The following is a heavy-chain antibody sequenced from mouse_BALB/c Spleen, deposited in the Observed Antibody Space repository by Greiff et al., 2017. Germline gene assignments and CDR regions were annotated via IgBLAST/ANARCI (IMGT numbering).Heavy chain of an antibody. J-gene: IGHJ4*01. D-gene: IGHD1-1*01. CDR2: FYPGSGSI. V-gene: IGHV1-62-2*01. Sequence: VQLQQSGAELVKPGASVKLSCKASGYTFTEYIIHWVKQRSGQGLEWIGWFYPGSGSIKYNEKFKDKATLTADKSSSTVYMELSRLTSEDSAVYYCTREGDYGSSRAYAMDYWGQGTSVTVSS. CDR3: TREGDYGSSRAYAMDY. CDR1: GYTFTEYI.